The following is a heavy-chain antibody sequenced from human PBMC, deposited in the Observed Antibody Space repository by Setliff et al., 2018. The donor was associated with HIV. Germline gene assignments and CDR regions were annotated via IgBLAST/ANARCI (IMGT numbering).Heavy chain of an antibody. CDR2: IYYSGST. D-gene: IGHD6-19*01. V-gene: IGHV4-39*01. Sequence: SETLSLTCTVSGGSISSNNYFWGWIRQPPEKGLEWIGSIYYSGSTYYNPSLKSRVTISIDTSRNQFSLKLTSVTAADSATYYCARWVYNSAWSLDYWGQGTLVTVSS. CDR1: GGSISSNNYF. J-gene: IGHJ4*02. CDR3: ARWVYNSAWSLDY.